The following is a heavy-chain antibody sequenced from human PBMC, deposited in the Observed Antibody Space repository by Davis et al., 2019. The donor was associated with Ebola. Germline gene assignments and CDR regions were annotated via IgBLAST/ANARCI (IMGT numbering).Heavy chain of an antibody. CDR1: GYTFTSYD. D-gene: IGHD4-17*01. CDR3: ARVGTTVTTFDY. V-gene: IGHV1-8*01. Sequence: ASVKVSCKASGYTFTSYDINWVRQATGQGLEWVGWMNPNSGNTGYAQKFQGRVTMTRDTSTSTAYMELSRLRSDDTAVYYCARVGTTVTTFDYWGQGTLVTVSS. CDR2: MNPNSGNT. J-gene: IGHJ4*02.